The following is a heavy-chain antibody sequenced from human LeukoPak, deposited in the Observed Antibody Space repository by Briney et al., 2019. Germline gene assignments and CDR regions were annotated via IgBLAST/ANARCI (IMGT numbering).Heavy chain of an antibody. CDR1: GFTFSSYG. V-gene: IGHV3-30*18. CDR2: ISYDGSNK. Sequence: GGSLRLSCAASGFTFSSYGMHWVRQAPGKGLEWVAVISYDGSNKYYADSVKGRFTISRDNSKKTLYLQMNSLRAEDTAVYYCAKMEYSSGWTAFDYWGQGTLVTVSS. J-gene: IGHJ4*02. CDR3: AKMEYSSGWTAFDY. D-gene: IGHD6-19*01.